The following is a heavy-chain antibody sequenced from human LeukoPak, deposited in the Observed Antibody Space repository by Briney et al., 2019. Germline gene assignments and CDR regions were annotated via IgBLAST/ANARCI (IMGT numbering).Heavy chain of an antibody. CDR3: ARLKCISTTCPSRYVMDV. Sequence: PSETLSLTCSVSGGSISSYYWSWIRQPSGKGLEYIGYIYYSGSTNYNPSLKSRVTISVDTSKDQFSLNLTSVTAADTAVYYCARLKCISTTCPSRYVMDVWGQGTTVTVSS. V-gene: IGHV4-59*01. CDR2: IYYSGST. D-gene: IGHD2-2*01. J-gene: IGHJ6*02. CDR1: GGSISSYY.